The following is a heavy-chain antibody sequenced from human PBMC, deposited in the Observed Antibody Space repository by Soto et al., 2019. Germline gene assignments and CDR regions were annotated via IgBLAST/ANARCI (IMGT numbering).Heavy chain of an antibody. CDR2: IIPYYNTL. D-gene: IGHD6-13*01. Sequence: QAQVVQSGAEVRKPGSSVKLSCKASEGTFNSYAIAWVRQAPGHGLEWMGGIIPYYNTLNYAQKFQDRVTITADDSTNTVYMELSSLRSDDTAFYFCASGASRWYPYFFDSWAQGTLVTVSS. V-gene: IGHV1-69*01. CDR3: ASGASRWYPYFFDS. CDR1: EGTFNSYA. J-gene: IGHJ4*02.